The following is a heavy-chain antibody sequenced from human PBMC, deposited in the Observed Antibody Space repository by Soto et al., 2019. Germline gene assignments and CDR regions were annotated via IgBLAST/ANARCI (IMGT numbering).Heavy chain of an antibody. V-gene: IGHV4-61*01. D-gene: IGHD2-15*01. CDR1: GGSVSSGSYY. J-gene: IGHJ5*02. CDR2: IYYSGST. Sequence: PSETLSLTRTVSGGSVSSGSYYWSWIRQPPGKGLEWIGDIYYSGSTNYNPSLKSRVNISVDTSKNQFSLKQSSVTATDTAVYYCARADNNWFDPWGQGTLVTVSS. CDR3: ARADNNWFDP.